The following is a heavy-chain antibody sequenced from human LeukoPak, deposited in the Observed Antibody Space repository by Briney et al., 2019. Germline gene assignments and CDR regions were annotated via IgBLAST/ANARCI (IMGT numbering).Heavy chain of an antibody. V-gene: IGHV4-39*07. D-gene: IGHD3-10*01. CDR3: ARFPSYFTMVRGVISAIDY. CDR2: IYFSGVT. J-gene: IGHJ4*02. Sequence: SETLSLTCSVSGGSIYTSSYYWVWIRQPPGKGLEWIGSIYFSGVTYYSESLKNRVSLSTSGNQFSLKLSSVTAADTAVYYCARFPSYFTMVRGVISAIDYWGQGTLVTVSS. CDR1: GGSIYTSSYY.